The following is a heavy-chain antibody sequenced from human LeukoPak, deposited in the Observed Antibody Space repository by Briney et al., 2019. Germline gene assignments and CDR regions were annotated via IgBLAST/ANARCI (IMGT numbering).Heavy chain of an antibody. J-gene: IGHJ5*02. CDR2: IKQDRSEK. CDR1: GFTFSSYW. V-gene: IGHV3-7*03. Sequence: GGSLRLSCAASGFTFSSYWMSWVRQAPGKGLEWVANIKQDRSEKDYADSVKGRFTISRDNAKNSLYLQMNSLRAEDTAVYYCARARLLSIAAAGSWWFDPWGQGTLVTVSS. CDR3: ARARLLSIAAAGSWWFDP. D-gene: IGHD6-13*01.